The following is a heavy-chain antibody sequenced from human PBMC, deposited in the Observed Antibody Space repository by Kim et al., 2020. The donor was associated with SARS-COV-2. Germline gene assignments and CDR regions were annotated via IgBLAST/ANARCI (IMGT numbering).Heavy chain of an antibody. Sequence: NPALTRSVTITVDTSKTQFSLKLSSVTAADTAVYYCARTRGYSGYDPFDDWGQGTLVTVSS. J-gene: IGHJ4*02. D-gene: IGHD5-12*01. V-gene: IGHV4-59*01. CDR3: ARTRGYSGYDPFDD.